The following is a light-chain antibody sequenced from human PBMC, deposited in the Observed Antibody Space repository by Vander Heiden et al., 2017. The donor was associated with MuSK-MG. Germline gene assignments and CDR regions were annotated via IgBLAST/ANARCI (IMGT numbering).Light chain of an antibody. Sequence: FQMNPPPPSVPASVGDSISITIRASQHISSWLASFQQPPGKAPELLIYAASSLQSGVPSRFSRRGSERVFTLTLSSVQPKDFATYHCQQANSFPLTFGPGTKVDIK. V-gene: IGKV1-12*01. CDR1: QHISSW. CDR2: AAS. J-gene: IGKJ3*01. CDR3: QQANSFPLT.